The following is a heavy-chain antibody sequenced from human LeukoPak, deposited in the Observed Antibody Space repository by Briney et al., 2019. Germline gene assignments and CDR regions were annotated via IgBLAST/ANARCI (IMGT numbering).Heavy chain of an antibody. Sequence: SETLSLTCTVSGGSISSGDYYWSWIRQPPGKGLEWIGYIYYSGSTYYNPSLKSRVTISVDTSKNQFSLKLSSVTAADTAVYYCARVRDGDHSYYFDYWGQGTLVTVSS. D-gene: IGHD4-17*01. CDR3: ARVRDGDHSYYFDY. CDR1: GGSISSGDYY. CDR2: IYYSGST. V-gene: IGHV4-30-4*01. J-gene: IGHJ4*02.